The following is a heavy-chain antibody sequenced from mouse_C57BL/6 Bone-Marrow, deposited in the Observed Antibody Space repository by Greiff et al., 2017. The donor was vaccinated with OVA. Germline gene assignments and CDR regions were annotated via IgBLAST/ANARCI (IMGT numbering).Heavy chain of an antibody. J-gene: IGHJ1*03. CDR3: AIYGYDGFWYFDV. CDR2: IWRGGST. Sequence: VKLVESGPGLVQPSQSLSITCTVSGFSLTSYGVHWVRQSPGKGLEWLGVIWRGGSTDYNAAFMSRLSITKDNSKSQVFFKMNSLQADDTAIYYCAIYGYDGFWYFDVWGTGTTVTVSS. D-gene: IGHD2-2*01. V-gene: IGHV2-5*01. CDR1: GFSLTSYG.